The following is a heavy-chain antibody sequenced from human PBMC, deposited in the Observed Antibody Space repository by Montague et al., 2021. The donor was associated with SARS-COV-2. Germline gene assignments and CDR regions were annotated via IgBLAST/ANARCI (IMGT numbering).Heavy chain of an antibody. D-gene: IGHD6-6*01. CDR1: GGSISSYY. J-gene: IGHJ6*04. CDR2: IYYSGST. Sequence: SETLSLTRTVSGGSISSYYWSWIRQPPGKGLEWTGHIYYSGSTNYSPSPKSRVTISVDTSKNQFSLKLSSVTAADTAVYYCARVPYSSSGFFYYYGIDVWGKGTTVTVSS. CDR3: ARVPYSSSGFFYYYGIDV. V-gene: IGHV4-59*13.